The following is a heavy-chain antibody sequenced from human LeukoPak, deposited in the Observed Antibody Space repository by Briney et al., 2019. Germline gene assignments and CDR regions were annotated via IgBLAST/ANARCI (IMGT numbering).Heavy chain of an antibody. V-gene: IGHV3-66*02. J-gene: IGHJ6*03. D-gene: IGHD5-12*01. CDR2: IYSGGST. CDR1: GFTFSSYT. Sequence: PGGSLRLSCAASGFTFSSYTMNWVRQAPGKGLEWVSVIYSGGSTNYADSVKGRFTISRDNSKNTLYLQMNSLRAEDTAVYYCAKGGYGSYYYYYYMDVWGKGTTVTVSS. CDR3: AKGGYGSYYYYYYMDV.